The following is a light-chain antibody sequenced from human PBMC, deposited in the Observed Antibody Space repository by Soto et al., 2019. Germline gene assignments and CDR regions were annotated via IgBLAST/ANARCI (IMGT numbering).Light chain of an antibody. CDR2: GAS. CDR3: QQWGNTPRVT. J-gene: IGKJ4*01. Sequence: IVLTQSPGTLSLSPGERATLSCRASQSVSISYLAWYQQKPGQAPRLLIYGASARATGIPDRFSGGGSGTDFTLTISRLEPEDSAVYYCQQWGNTPRVTFGGGTKVDIK. CDR1: QSVSISY. V-gene: IGKV3-20*01.